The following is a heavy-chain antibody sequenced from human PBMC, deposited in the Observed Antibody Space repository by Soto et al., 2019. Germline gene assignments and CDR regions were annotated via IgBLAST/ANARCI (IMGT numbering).Heavy chain of an antibody. CDR3: ARDLGYYDSSGYFDY. CDR2: ISSSDSII. CDR1: GFTFSDYY. V-gene: IGHV3-11*01. Sequence: QVQLVESGGGLVKPGGSLRLSCAASGFTFSDYYMSWIRQAPGQGLECVSYISSSDSIIYYAHSVKGRFTISRDNAKNSLYLQMNSLRAEDTAVYYCARDLGYYDSSGYFDYWGQGTLVTVSS. D-gene: IGHD3-22*01. J-gene: IGHJ4*02.